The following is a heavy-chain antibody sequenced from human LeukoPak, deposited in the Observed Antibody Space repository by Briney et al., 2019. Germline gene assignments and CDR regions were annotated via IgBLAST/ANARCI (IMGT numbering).Heavy chain of an antibody. CDR3: ARGGCSSTSCSFDY. CDR2: IYYSGST. CDR1: GGSISGYY. J-gene: IGHJ4*02. Sequence: SETLSLTCTVSGGSISGYYWSWIRQPLGRGLEWIGYIYYSGSTNYNPSLKSRVTISVDTSKNQFSLKLRSVTDADTAVYYCARGGCSSTSCSFDYWGQGTLVTVSS. V-gene: IGHV4-59*01. D-gene: IGHD2-2*01.